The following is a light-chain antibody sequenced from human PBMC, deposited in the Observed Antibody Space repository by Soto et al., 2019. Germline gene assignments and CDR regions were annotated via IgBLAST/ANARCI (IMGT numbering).Light chain of an antibody. V-gene: IGLV2-23*01. J-gene: IGLJ3*02. CDR3: CSYAGSSTSWV. Sequence: QPVLTQPASVSGSPGQSITISCTGTSSDVGSYNLVSWYQQHPGKAPKLMIYEGSKRPSGGSNRFSGSKSGNTASLTISGLQAEDEADYYCCSYAGSSTSWVFGGGTKLTVL. CDR2: EGS. CDR1: SSDVGSYNL.